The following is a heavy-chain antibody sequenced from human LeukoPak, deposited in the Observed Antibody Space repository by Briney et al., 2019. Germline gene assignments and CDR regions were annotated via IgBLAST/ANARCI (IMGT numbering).Heavy chain of an antibody. CDR2: INPSGST. Sequence: SETLSLTCAVYGGSLGGYHWTWIRQSPGKGLGWIGDINPSGSTYYNPSLKSRLTISVDTSKNQFSLKLRSVTAADTAVYYCARGRHDITMIVVVMTSVSYYLDVWGKGTTVTVS. CDR3: ARGRHDITMIVVVMTSVSYYLDV. D-gene: IGHD3-22*01. CDR1: GGSLGGYH. J-gene: IGHJ6*03. V-gene: IGHV4-34*01.